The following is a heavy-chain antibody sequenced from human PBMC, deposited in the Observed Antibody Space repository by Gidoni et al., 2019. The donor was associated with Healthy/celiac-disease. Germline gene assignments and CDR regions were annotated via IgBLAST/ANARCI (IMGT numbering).Heavy chain of an antibody. CDR1: GFPFSSYG. D-gene: IGHD1-26*01. CDR3: ARNSGSYLDY. CDR2: IWYDGSNK. V-gene: IGHV3-33*01. J-gene: IGHJ4*02. Sequence: QVQLLESGGGLVQPGRSLRLSCAASGFPFSSYGMHWVRQAPGKGLEWVAVIWYDGSNKYYADSVKGRFTISRDNSKNTLYLKMNSLRAEDTAVYYCARNSGSYLDYWGQGTLVTVSS.